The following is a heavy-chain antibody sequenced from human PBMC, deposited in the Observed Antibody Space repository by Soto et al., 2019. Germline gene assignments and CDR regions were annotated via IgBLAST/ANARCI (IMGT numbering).Heavy chain of an antibody. J-gene: IGHJ4*02. CDR1: GGSISSYY. V-gene: IGHV4-59*01. CDR3: AISGLYGHASSWAFSY. Sequence: QVQLQESGPGLVKPSETLSLTCTVSGGSISSYYCSWIRQPPGKGLEWIGYIHYSGSTNYNPSLKSRVTRLLDTSRNQFSLKLSSVTAADTAMYYCAISGLYGHASSWAFSYWGQGTLVTVSS. D-gene: IGHD6-13*01. CDR2: IHYSGST.